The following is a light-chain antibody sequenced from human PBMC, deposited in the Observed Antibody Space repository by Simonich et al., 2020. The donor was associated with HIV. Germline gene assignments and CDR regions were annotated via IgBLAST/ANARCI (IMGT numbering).Light chain of an antibody. CDR3: SSYTSSSTWV. CDR1: GRDFGGYYY. CDR2: NFN. V-gene: IGLV2-14*03. J-gene: IGLJ3*02. Sequence: QSSLTQPASVSGSPGQSITISCTGTGRDFGGYYYGSWYQQHPGKAHKLMIYNFNKRTSGFSNRSSGSKAGNTASLTISGLQAEDEADYYCSSYTSSSTWVFGGGTKLTVL.